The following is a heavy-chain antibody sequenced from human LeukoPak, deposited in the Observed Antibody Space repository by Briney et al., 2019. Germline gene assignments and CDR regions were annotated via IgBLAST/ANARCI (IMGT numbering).Heavy chain of an antibody. CDR1: GFTFSSYA. Sequence: GRSLRLSCAASGFTFSSYAMHWVRQAPGKGLEWVAVISYDGSNKYYADSVKGRFTISRDNSKNTLYLQMNSLRAEDTAVYYCARGPYYFDYWGQGTLVTVSS. CDR3: ARGPYYFDY. J-gene: IGHJ4*02. CDR2: ISYDGSNK. V-gene: IGHV3-30-3*01.